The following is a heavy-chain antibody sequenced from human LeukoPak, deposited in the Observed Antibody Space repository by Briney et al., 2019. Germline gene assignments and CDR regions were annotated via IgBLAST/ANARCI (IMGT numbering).Heavy chain of an antibody. Sequence: ASVTLSCTASGYAFTIYAMHWVRQAPGQRLGWKGGINAGNGNTKYSQTFQGRGTITRDTSASTAYMELSSMRSEDTAVYYCARAPVRFAYFDYWGQGTLVTVPS. CDR2: INAGNGNT. V-gene: IGHV1-3*01. J-gene: IGHJ4*02. CDR1: GYAFTIYA. D-gene: IGHD3-3*01. CDR3: ARAPVRFAYFDY.